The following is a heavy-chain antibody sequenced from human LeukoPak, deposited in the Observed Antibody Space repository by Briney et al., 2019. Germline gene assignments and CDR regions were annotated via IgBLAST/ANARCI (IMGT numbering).Heavy chain of an antibody. CDR2: MNPNSGNT. J-gene: IGHJ5*02. D-gene: IGHD1-26*01. V-gene: IGHV1-8*03. Sequence: ASVKVSCKASGYTFTSYDIDWVRQATGQGLEWMGWMNPNSGNTGYAQKFQGRVTITRNTSISTAYMELSSLRSEDTAVYYCARDNSVGDYAWWFDPWGQGTLVTVSS. CDR1: GYTFTSYD. CDR3: ARDNSVGDYAWWFDP.